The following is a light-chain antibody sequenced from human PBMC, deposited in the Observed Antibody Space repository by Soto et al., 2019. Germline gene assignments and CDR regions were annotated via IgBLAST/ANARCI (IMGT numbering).Light chain of an antibody. J-gene: IGKJ4*01. Sequence: EIVLTQSPATLSLSPGERATLSCRASQSVSSYLAWYQQKPGQAPRLLIYDASSRATGIPARFSGIGSGTDFTLTISSLEPEDFAVYYCQQRSNWRTFGGGTKVEIK. V-gene: IGKV3-11*01. CDR3: QQRSNWRT. CDR1: QSVSSY. CDR2: DAS.